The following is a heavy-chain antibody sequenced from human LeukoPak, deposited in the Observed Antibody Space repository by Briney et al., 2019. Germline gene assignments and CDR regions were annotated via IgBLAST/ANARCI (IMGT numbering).Heavy chain of an antibody. CDR2: IYPGDSDT. J-gene: IGHJ4*02. V-gene: IGHV5-51*01. D-gene: IGHD6-13*01. Sequence: GESLKISCKGSGYSFTSYWIGWVRQMPGKGLEWMGIIYPGDSDTRYSPSFQGQVTISADKSISTAYLQWSSLKASDTAMYYCARLQRCSSSWDLRNFDYWGQGTLVTVSS. CDR3: ARLQRCSSSWDLRNFDY. CDR1: GYSFTSYW.